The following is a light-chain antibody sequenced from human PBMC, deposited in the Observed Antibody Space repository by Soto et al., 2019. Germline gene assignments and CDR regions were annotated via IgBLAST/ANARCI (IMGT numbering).Light chain of an antibody. CDR2: RNN. CDR1: SSNIGSNS. CDR3: AAWDDSLSGRV. J-gene: IGLJ3*02. V-gene: IGLV1-47*01. Sequence: QSVLTQPPSASGTPGQRVTISCSGSSSNIGSNSVYWYQQLPGAAPKLLMYRNNQRPSGVPDRFSGSKSDTSASLAISGLRSEYEADYYCAAWDDSLSGRVFGGGTKLTVL.